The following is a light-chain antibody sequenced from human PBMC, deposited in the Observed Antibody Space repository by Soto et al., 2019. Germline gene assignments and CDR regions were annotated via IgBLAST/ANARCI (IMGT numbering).Light chain of an antibody. J-gene: IGLJ2*01. V-gene: IGLV1-40*01. CDR1: SSNIGAGYD. CDR3: QSYDSSLSGDVV. CDR2: GNS. Sequence: QSVLTQPPSVSGAPGRRVTISCTGSSSNIGAGYDVHWYHQLPGTAPKLLIYGNSNRPSGVPDRFSGSKSGTSASLAITGLQAEDEADYYCQSYDSSLSGDVVFGGGTKGTVL.